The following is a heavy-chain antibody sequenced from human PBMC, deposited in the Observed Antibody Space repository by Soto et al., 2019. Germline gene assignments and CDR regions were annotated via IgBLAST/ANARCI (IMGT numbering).Heavy chain of an antibody. CDR1: GFTFSSYG. V-gene: IGHV3-30*03. CDR2: ISNVERNT. CDR3: AIDYKRGGSGDNYGLDV. D-gene: IGHD3-10*01. Sequence: QVQLVEAGGGVVQPGRSLRLSCAASGFTFSSYGMHWVRQAPGKGLEWVAVISNVERNTYYAYSVKGRFTISRDNSKNQLFLQETSLTAEDTALYYCAIDYKRGGSGDNYGLDVLAQGTAVTVSS. J-gene: IGHJ6*02.